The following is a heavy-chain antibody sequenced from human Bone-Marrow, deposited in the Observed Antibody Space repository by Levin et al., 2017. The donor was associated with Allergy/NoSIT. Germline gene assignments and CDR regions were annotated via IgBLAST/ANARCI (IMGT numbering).Heavy chain of an antibody. J-gene: IGHJ6*02. D-gene: IGHD2-21*02. CDR2: ISHDATNR. Sequence: PGGSLRLSCAASGFNFSNYGMHWVRQAPGKGLEWVAFISHDATNRYYGDSVKGRFTISREDSKNTLNLQMNSLRAEDTAMYYCAKDESYRIVLVTVFYYHYGMEDWGQGTTVTVSS. CDR1: GFNFSNYG. V-gene: IGHV3-30*18. CDR3: AKDESYRIVLVTVFYYHYGMED.